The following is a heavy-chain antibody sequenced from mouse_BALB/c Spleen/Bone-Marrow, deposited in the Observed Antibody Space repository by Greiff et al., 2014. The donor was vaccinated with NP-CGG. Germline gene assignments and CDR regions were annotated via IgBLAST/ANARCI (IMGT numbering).Heavy chain of an antibody. CDR3: ARGITTVVPYAMDY. V-gene: IGHV1-14*01. J-gene: IGHJ4*01. CDR2: INPYNDGT. Sequence: LQESGPELVKPGASVKMSCKASGYTFTSYVVHWVKQKPGQGLEWIGYINPYNDGTKYNEKFKGKATLTSDKSSSTAYMELSSLTSEDSAVYYCARGITTVVPYAMDYWGQGTSVTVSS. D-gene: IGHD1-1*01. CDR1: GYTFTSYV.